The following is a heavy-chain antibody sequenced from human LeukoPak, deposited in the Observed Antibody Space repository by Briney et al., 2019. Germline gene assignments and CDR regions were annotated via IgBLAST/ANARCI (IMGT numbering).Heavy chain of an antibody. D-gene: IGHD6-25*01. CDR2: ISYTGGTK. CDR3: ARDPQRGPPDYFDH. J-gene: IGHJ4*02. Sequence: PGGSLRLSCAASGFTFRSYGMHWVRQAPGKGLEWVAVISYTGGTKYYAASVKGRFTISRDDSKSTLYLEMNSLRPEDTATYYCARDPQRGPPDYFDHWGQGTLVTVSS. CDR1: GFTFRSYG. V-gene: IGHV3-30*03.